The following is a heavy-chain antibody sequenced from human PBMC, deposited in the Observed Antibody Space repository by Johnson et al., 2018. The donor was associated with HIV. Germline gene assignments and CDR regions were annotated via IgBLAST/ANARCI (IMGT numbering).Heavy chain of an antibody. D-gene: IGHD6-6*01. CDR2: SGSGGSN. CDR1: GFTVSSNY. CDR3: AAGLVGAFDI. V-gene: IGHV3-23*04. Sequence: VQLVESGGGLIQPGGSLRLSCAASGFTVSSNYMSWVRQAPGKGLEWVSNISGSGGSNYSADSVKGRFPISRDNSKNTLYLQMNSLRAEDTAVYYCAAGLVGAFDIWGQGTMVTVSS. J-gene: IGHJ3*02.